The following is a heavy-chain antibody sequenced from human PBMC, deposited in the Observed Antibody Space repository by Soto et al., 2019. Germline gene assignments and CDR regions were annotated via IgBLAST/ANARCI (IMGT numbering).Heavy chain of an antibody. CDR1: GASISSVDHY. CDR2: IYYSGGA. Sequence: QVQLQESGPGLVKPSQTLSLTCTVSGASISSVDHYWSWIRQPPGKGLEWIGYIYYSGGADHNPSLKSRVAISIDTSKNRFSLRLSSVTAADTAVYYCARVGGNEDFDTWGQGTLVTVSS. D-gene: IGHD2-15*01. CDR3: ARVGGNEDFDT. J-gene: IGHJ4*02. V-gene: IGHV4-30-4*01.